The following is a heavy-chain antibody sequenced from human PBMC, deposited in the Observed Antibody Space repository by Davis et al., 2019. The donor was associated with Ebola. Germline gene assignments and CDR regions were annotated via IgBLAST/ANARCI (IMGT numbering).Heavy chain of an antibody. CDR1: GGSISSGGYS. CDR2: IYHSGST. CDR3: ARGILWFGEGGGGDYFDY. V-gene: IGHV4-30-2*01. D-gene: IGHD3-10*01. Sequence: SETLSLTCAVSGGSISSGGYSWSWIRQPPGKGLEWIGYIYHSGSTYYNPSLKSRVTISVDRSKNQFSLKLSSVTAADTAVYYCARGILWFGEGGGGDYFDYWGQGTLVTVSS. J-gene: IGHJ4*02.